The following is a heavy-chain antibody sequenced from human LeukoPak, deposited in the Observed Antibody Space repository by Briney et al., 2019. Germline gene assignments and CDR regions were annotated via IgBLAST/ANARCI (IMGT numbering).Heavy chain of an antibody. V-gene: IGHV4-59*01. J-gene: IGHJ4*02. CDR2: IYYSGST. Sequence: SEALSLTCTVSGGSISSYYWSWIRQPPGKGLEWIGYIYYSGSTNYNPSLKSRVTISVDTSKNQFSLKPSSVTAADTAVYYCAREGSIAVAGTRGYYFDYWGQGTLVTVSS. D-gene: IGHD6-19*01. CDR1: GGSISSYY. CDR3: AREGSIAVAGTRGYYFDY.